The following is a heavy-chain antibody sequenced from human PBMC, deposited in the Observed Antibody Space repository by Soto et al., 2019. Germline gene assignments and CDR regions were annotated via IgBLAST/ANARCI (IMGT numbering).Heavy chain of an antibody. CDR3: ARHGYSSSWYGGYYFDY. D-gene: IGHD6-13*01. J-gene: IGHJ4*02. V-gene: IGHV4-39*01. CDR1: GGSISSSSYY. Sequence: QLQLQESGPGLVKPSETLSLTCTVSGGSISSSSYYWGWIRQPPGKGLEWIGSIYYSGSTYYNPSLKSRVTISVDTSKNQFSLKLSSVTAADTAVYYCARHGYSSSWYGGYYFDYWGQGTLVTVSS. CDR2: IYYSGST.